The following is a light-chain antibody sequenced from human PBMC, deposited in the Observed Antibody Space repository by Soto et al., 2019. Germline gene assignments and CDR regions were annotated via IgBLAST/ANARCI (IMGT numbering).Light chain of an antibody. Sequence: QSALTQPASVSGSPGQSITISCTGTSSDIGYYDYVSWYQQHPGKAPKLIIYEVNNRPSGVSNRFSGSKSANTASLTISGVQAEDEADYYCSSYTGIITHWIFGGGTKLTVL. J-gene: IGLJ3*02. V-gene: IGLV2-14*01. CDR2: EVN. CDR1: SSDIGYYDY. CDR3: SSYTGIITHWI.